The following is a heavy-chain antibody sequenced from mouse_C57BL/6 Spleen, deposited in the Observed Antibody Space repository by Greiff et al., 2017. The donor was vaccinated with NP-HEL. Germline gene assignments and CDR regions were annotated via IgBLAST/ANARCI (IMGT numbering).Heavy chain of an antibody. CDR2: IDPETGGT. CDR3: TRPLYYGSSYGFAY. Sequence: QVQLQQSGAELVRPGASVTLSCKASGYTFTDYEMHWVKQTPVHGLEWIGAIDPETGGTAYNQKFKGKAILTADKSSSTAYMELRSLTSEDSAVYYCTRPLYYGSSYGFAYWGQGTLVTVSA. J-gene: IGHJ3*01. D-gene: IGHD1-1*01. V-gene: IGHV1-15*01. CDR1: GYTFTDYE.